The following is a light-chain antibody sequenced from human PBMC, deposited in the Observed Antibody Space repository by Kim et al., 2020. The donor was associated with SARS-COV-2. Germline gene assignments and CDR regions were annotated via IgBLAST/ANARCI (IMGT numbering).Light chain of an antibody. CDR1: KLGDKY. V-gene: IGLV3-1*01. Sequence: SYELTQPPSVSVSPGQTASITCSGSKLGDKYAYWYQKKPGQSPVLVIYQHTKRPSGISQRFSGSSSGNTATLTISRAQTMDEADYYCQAWDISTAVFGGG. CDR2: QHT. CDR3: QAWDISTAV. J-gene: IGLJ3*02.